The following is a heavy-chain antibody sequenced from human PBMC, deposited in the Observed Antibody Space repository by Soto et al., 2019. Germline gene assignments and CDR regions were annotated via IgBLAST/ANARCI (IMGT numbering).Heavy chain of an antibody. CDR3: ARDLKDTAIGLFAWFVGFADY. D-gene: IGHD5-18*01. CDR1: GFTFSSYA. V-gene: IGHV3-30-3*01. Sequence: PGGSLRLSCAASGFTFSSYAMHWVRQAPGKGLEWVAVISYDGSNKYYADSVKGRFTISRDNSKNTLYLQMNSLRAEDTAVYYCARDLKDTAIGLFAWFVGFADYWGQGTLVTVSS. J-gene: IGHJ4*02. CDR2: ISYDGSNK.